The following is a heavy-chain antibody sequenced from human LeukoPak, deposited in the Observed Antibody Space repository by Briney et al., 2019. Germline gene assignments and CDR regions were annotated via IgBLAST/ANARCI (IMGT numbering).Heavy chain of an antibody. CDR2: MSSSGKSI. V-gene: IGHV3-48*01. Sequence: GGSLRLSCAASGFTFSSYAMSWVRQAPGKGLEWVSYMSSSGKSIFYADSVKGRFTVSRDKAQNSLYLQMNSLRAEDTAVYFCARSGTGVFDYWGQGTLVTVSP. CDR3: ARSGTGVFDY. CDR1: GFTFSSYA. J-gene: IGHJ4*02. D-gene: IGHD3-10*01.